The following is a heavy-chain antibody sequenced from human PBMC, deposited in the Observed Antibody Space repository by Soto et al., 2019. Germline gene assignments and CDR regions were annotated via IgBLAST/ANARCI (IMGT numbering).Heavy chain of an antibody. CDR3: VRIIQYYYDSSGHSAWFDP. CDR1: GYTFTTYG. D-gene: IGHD3-22*01. J-gene: IGHJ5*02. Sequence: ASVKVSCKASGYTFTTYGIAWVRQAPGQGLEWKRRISDSNGNTNYAQKFQGRVTITVDESTSIVYMELSSLRSEVTAVYYFVRIIQYYYDSSGHSAWFDPWGQGTRVTVSS. V-gene: IGHV1-18*01. CDR2: ISDSNGNT.